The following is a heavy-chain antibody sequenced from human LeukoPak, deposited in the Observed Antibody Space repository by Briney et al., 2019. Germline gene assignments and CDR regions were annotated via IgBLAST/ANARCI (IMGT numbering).Heavy chain of an antibody. V-gene: IGHV1-2*02. J-gene: IGHJ3*02. CDR3: ARGVGSVPYDAFDI. Sequence: ASVKVSCKASGYTFTGYYMHWVRQAPGQGLEWMGWINPNSGGTNYAQKFQGRVTMTRDTSISTAYMELSRLRSDDTAVYYCARGVGSVPYDAFDIWGQGTMVTVSS. D-gene: IGHD3-10*01. CDR2: INPNSGGT. CDR1: GYTFTGYY.